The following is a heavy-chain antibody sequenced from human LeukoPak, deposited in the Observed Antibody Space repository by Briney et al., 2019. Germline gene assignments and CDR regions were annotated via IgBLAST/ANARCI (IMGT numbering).Heavy chain of an antibody. CDR3: ARVPEYSYGSPTYYMDV. CDR1: GYTFTSYD. Sequence: GASVKVSCKASGYTFTSYDINWVRQAPGQGLEWMGWMNPNSGNTGYAQKFQGRVTMTRNTSISTAYMELSSLRSEDTAVYYCARVPEYSYGSPTYYMDVWGKGTTVTVSS. CDR2: MNPNSGNT. D-gene: IGHD5-18*01. J-gene: IGHJ6*03. V-gene: IGHV1-8*01.